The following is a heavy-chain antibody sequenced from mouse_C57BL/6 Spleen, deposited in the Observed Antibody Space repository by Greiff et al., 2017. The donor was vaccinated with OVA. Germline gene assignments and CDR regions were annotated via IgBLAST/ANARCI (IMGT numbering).Heavy chain of an antibody. CDR3: ARSFITTPLGY. Sequence: EVHLVESGGGLVKPGGSLKLSCAASGFTFSSYAMSWVRQTPEKRLEWVATISDGGSYTYYPDNVKGRFTISRDNAKNNLYLQMSHLKSEDTAMYYCARSFITTPLGYWGQGTTLTVSS. D-gene: IGHD1-1*01. CDR2: ISDGGSYT. V-gene: IGHV5-4*01. CDR1: GFTFSSYA. J-gene: IGHJ2*01.